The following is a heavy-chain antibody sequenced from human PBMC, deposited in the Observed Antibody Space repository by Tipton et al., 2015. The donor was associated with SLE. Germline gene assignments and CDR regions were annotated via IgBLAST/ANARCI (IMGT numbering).Heavy chain of an antibody. Sequence: TLSLTCTVSGGSISSHYWSWIRQPPGKGLEWIGYIYTSGSTNYNPPLKSRVTISVDTSKNQFSLKLSSVTAADTAVYYCARVWALAGRRGTSYYMDVWGKGTTVTVSS. V-gene: IGHV4-4*09. D-gene: IGHD1-7*01. CDR3: ARVWALAGRRGTSYYMDV. CDR1: GGSISSHY. CDR2: IYTSGST. J-gene: IGHJ6*03.